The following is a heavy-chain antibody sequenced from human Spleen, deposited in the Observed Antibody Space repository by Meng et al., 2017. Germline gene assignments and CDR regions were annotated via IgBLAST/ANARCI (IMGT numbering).Heavy chain of an antibody. CDR2: IHYSGST. V-gene: IGHV4-31*02. CDR1: GGSIISGSYY. CDR3: ARDDSSGYSFDN. Sequence: QLQLQESGPGLVKPSETLSLTCTVAGGSIISGSYYWVWIRQHPGKGLEWIGYIHYSGSTYYNPSLKTRVSISVDTSKKQFSLQLNSVTAADTAVYYCARDDSSGYSFDNWGQGTLVTVSS. D-gene: IGHD3-22*01. J-gene: IGHJ4*02.